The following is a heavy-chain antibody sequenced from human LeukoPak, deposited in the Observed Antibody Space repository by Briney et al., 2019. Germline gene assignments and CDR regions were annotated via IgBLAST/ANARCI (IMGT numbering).Heavy chain of an antibody. D-gene: IGHD3-22*01. V-gene: IGHV4-34*01. CDR1: GGSFSGYY. CDR2: INHSGST. J-gene: IGHJ4*02. Sequence: KPSETLSLTCAVYGGSFSGYYWSWIRQPPGKGLEWIGEINHSGSTNYNPSLKSRVTISVDTSKKQFSLKLSSVTAADTAVYYCARHDYYDSSGHAYFDYWGQGTLVTVSS. CDR3: ARHDYYDSSGHAYFDY.